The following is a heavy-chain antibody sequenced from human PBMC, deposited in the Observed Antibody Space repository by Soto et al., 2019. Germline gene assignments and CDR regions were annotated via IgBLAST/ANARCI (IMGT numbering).Heavy chain of an antibody. V-gene: IGHV1-69*06. CDR2: IIPIFGTA. D-gene: IGHD6-13*01. CDR3: ATFFSPGIAAADY. J-gene: IGHJ4*02. CDR1: GGTFSSYA. Sequence: SVKVSCKASGGTFSSYAISWVRQAPGQGLEWMGGIIPIFGTANYAQKFQGRVTITADKSTSTAYMELSSLRSEDTAVYYCATFFSPGIAAADYWGQGTLVTVSS.